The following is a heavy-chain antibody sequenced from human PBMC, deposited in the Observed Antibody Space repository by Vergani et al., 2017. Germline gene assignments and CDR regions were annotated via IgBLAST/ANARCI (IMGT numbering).Heavy chain of an antibody. V-gene: IGHV4-34*11. D-gene: IGHD3-9*01. CDR1: GGSFSGYY. CDR2: IYYSGST. CDR3: ARAHYDILTGYPNYFDY. Sequence: QVQLQQWGAGLLKPSETLSLTCAVYGGSFSGYYWSWIRQPPGKGLEWIGYIYYSGSTNYNPSLKSRVTISVDTSKNQFSLKLSSVTAADTAVYYCARAHYDILTGYPNYFDYWGQGTLVTVSS. J-gene: IGHJ4*02.